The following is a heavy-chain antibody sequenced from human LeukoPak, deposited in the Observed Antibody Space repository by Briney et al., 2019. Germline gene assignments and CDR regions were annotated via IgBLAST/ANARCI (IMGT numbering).Heavy chain of an antibody. CDR3: ARRDDFWSGYYLY. J-gene: IGHJ4*02. D-gene: IGHD3-3*01. CDR2: IYYSGST. CDR1: GGSISSSSYY. Sequence: PSETLSLTCTVSGGSISSSSYYWGWIRQPPGKGLEWIGSIYYSGSTYYNPSLKSRVTISVDTSKNQFSLKLSSVTAADTAVYYCARRDDFWSGYYLYWGQGTLVTVSS. V-gene: IGHV4-39*01.